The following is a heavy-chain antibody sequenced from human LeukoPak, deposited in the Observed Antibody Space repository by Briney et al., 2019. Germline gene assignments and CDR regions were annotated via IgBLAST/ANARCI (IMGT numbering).Heavy chain of an antibody. CDR1: GGSFSGYY. J-gene: IGHJ4*02. CDR3: ARHAPQDTATAHNYFDY. Sequence: SETLSLTCAVYGGSFSGYYWSWIRQPPGKGLEWIGYIYYSGSTNYNPSLKSRVTISVDTSKNQFSLKLSSVTAADTAVYYCARHAPQDTATAHNYFDYWGQGTLVTVSS. V-gene: IGHV4-59*08. D-gene: IGHD5-18*01. CDR2: IYYSGST.